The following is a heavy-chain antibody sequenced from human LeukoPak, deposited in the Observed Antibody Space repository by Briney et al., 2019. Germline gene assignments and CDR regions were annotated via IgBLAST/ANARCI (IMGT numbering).Heavy chain of an antibody. V-gene: IGHV3-23*01. Sequence: GGSLRLSCVVSGFTFKTYSMNWVRQAPGKGLEWVSAISGSGGSTYYADSVKGRFTISRDNSKNTLYLQMNSLRAEDTALYYCAKYRGYSGYEPIDYWGQGTLVTVSS. CDR3: AKYRGYSGYEPIDY. J-gene: IGHJ4*02. CDR2: ISGSGGST. D-gene: IGHD5-12*01. CDR1: GFTFKTYS.